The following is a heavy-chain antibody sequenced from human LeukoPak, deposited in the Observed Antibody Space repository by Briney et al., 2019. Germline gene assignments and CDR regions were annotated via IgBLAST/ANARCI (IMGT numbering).Heavy chain of an antibody. CDR1: GYTFTGYY. Sequence: GASVKASCKASGYTFTGYYMHWVRQAPGRGLEWMGWINPNSGGTNYAQKFQGRVTMTRDTSISTAYMELSRLRSDDTAVYYCARALLVVVTATPSAIDYWGQGTLVTVSS. J-gene: IGHJ4*02. CDR2: INPNSGGT. V-gene: IGHV1-2*02. CDR3: ARALLVVVTATPSAIDY. D-gene: IGHD2-15*01.